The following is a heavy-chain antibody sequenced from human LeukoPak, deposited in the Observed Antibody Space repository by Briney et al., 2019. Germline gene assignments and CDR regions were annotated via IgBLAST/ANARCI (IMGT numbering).Heavy chain of an antibody. CDR2: INHGGRT. D-gene: IGHD3/OR15-3a*01. Sequence: SETLSLTCAVYGGSFSGYSWSWIRQPPGKGLEWIGEINHGGRTNYNPSLESRVTISVDTSKNHFSLKLSSVTAADTAVYYCARYGLTFDYWDQGTLVTVSS. CDR3: ARYGLTFDY. CDR1: GGSFSGYS. J-gene: IGHJ4*02. V-gene: IGHV4-34*01.